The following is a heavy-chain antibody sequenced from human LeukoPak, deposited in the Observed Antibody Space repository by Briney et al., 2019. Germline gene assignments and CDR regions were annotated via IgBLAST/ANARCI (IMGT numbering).Heavy chain of an antibody. CDR1: GFTFSSYS. Sequence: PGGSLRLSCAASGFTFSSYSMNWVRQAPGKGLEWVSYISSSSSTIYYADSVKGRFTISRDNAKNSLYLQMNSLRDEDTAVYYCARPMARGVNRFHYFDYWGQGTLVTVSS. CDR2: ISSSSSTI. CDR3: ARPMARGVNRFHYFDY. V-gene: IGHV3-48*02. D-gene: IGHD3-10*01. J-gene: IGHJ4*02.